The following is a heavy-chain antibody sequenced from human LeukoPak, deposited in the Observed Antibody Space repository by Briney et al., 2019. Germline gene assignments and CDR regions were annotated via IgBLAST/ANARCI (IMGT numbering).Heavy chain of an antibody. CDR1: GGSISGYY. Sequence: SETLSLTCTVSGGSISGYYWTWIRQPPGKGLEWIGYIYYSGSTNYNPSLKSRVTMSVDTSKNQFSLKLSSVTAADTAVYYCARGSPWLSSAFDIWGQGTMVTVSS. V-gene: IGHV4-59*12. CDR3: ARGSPWLSSAFDI. CDR2: IYYSGST. D-gene: IGHD3-22*01. J-gene: IGHJ3*02.